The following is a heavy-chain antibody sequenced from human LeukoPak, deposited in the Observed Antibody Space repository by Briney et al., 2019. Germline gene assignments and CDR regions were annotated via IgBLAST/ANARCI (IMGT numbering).Heavy chain of an antibody. CDR1: GFTFSSYG. V-gene: IGHV3-30*02. J-gene: IGHJ6*03. Sequence: PGGSLRLSCAASGFTFSSYGMHWVRQAPGKGLEWVAFIRYDGSNKYYADSVKGRFTISRDNSKNTLYLQMNSLRAEDTAVYYCAKGAITMIVGWLRGQHYMDVWGKGTTVTVSS. CDR3: AKGAITMIVGWLRGQHYMDV. CDR2: IRYDGSNK. D-gene: IGHD3-22*01.